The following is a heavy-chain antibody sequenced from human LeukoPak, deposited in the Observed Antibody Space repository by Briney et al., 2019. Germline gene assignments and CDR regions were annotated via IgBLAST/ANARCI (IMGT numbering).Heavy chain of an antibody. J-gene: IGHJ5*02. Sequence: ASVKVSCKASGYTFTSYGISWVRQAPEQGLEWMGWISAYNGNTNYAQKLQGRVTMTTDTSTSTAYMELRSLRSDDTAVYYCARSYPKYSSSWYPQEGWFDPWGQGTLVTVSS. CDR1: GYTFTSYG. D-gene: IGHD6-13*01. CDR3: ARSYPKYSSSWYPQEGWFDP. CDR2: ISAYNGNT. V-gene: IGHV1-18*01.